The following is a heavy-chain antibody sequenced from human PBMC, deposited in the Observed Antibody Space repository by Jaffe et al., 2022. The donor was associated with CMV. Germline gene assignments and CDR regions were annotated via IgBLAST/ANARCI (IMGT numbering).Heavy chain of an antibody. CDR1: GFTFDDYA. J-gene: IGHJ6*02. D-gene: IGHD4-17*01. CDR3: AKAPYGDYDHYYYGMDV. CDR2: ISWNSGSI. V-gene: IGHV3-9*01. Sequence: EVQLVESGGGLVQPGRSLRLSCAASGFTFDDYAMHWVRQAPGKGLEWVSGISWNSGSIGYADSVKGRFTISRDNAKNSLYLQMNSLRAEDTALYYCAKAPYGDYDHYYYGMDVWGQGTTVTVSS.